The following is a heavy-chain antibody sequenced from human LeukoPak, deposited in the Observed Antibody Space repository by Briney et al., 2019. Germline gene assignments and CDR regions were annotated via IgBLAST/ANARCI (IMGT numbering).Heavy chain of an antibody. CDR2: ISFDGSNK. Sequence: GGSLRLSCAASGFTFSSYGMHWVRQAPGKGLEWVAPISFDGSNKYSADSVKGRFTISRDNSKNTLYPQMNSLRAEDTAVYYCAKSPYSSGWVPSYFDYWGQGTLVTVSS. CDR1: GFTFSSYG. J-gene: IGHJ4*02. CDR3: AKSPYSSGWVPSYFDY. V-gene: IGHV3-30*18. D-gene: IGHD6-19*01.